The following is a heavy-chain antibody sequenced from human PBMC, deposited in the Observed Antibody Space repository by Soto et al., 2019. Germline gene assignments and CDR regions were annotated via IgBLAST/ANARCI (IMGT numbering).Heavy chain of an antibody. D-gene: IGHD3-10*01. J-gene: IGHJ4*02. CDR1: GFTFSRYA. V-gene: IGHV3-30*04. CDR3: ARSRSGAVADSFAF. Sequence: QVQVVESGGGVVQPGRSLRLSCAAYGFTFSRYAIHWIRQAPGKGLEWVAVISRDGTNKYYVDSVKGRFTISRDNSRNTLYLQMNSLRHEDAAVYYCARSRSGAVADSFAFWGQGTLVTVSS. CDR2: ISRDGTNK.